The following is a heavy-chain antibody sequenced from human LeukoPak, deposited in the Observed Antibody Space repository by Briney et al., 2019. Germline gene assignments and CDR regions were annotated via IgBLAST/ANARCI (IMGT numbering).Heavy chain of an antibody. V-gene: IGHV4-59*01. CDR2: IYYSGST. Sequence: SETLSLTCTVSGGSISSYYWSWIRQPPGKGLEWIGYIYYSGSTNYNPSLKSRVTISVDTSKNQCSLKLSSVTAADTAVYYWARVSVSDPDYWGQGTLVTVSS. J-gene: IGHJ4*02. CDR1: GGSISSYY. CDR3: ARVSVSDPDY. D-gene: IGHD5/OR15-5a*01.